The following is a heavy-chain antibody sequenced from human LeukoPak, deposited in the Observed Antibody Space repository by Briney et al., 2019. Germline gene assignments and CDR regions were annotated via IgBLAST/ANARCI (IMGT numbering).Heavy chain of an antibody. CDR3: ARGPRLWFGESHYYYYGMDV. J-gene: IGHJ6*02. CDR1: GGSFSGYY. V-gene: IGHV4-34*01. D-gene: IGHD3-10*01. CDR2: INHSGST. Sequence: SETLSLTCAVYGGSFSGYYWSWIRQPPGKGLEWIGEINHSGSTNYNPSLKSRVTISVDTSKNQFSLKLSSVTAADTAVYYCARGPRLWFGESHYYYYGMDVWGQGTTVTVSS.